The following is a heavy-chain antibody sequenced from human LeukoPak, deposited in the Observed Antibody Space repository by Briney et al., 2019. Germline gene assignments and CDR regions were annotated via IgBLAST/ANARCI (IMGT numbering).Heavy chain of an antibody. CDR3: ARCSGGSCYSSYFDY. D-gene: IGHD2-15*01. CDR2: ISSSSSYI. CDR1: GFTFSSYS. V-gene: IGHV3-21*01. J-gene: IGHJ4*02. Sequence: GGSLRLSCAASGFTFSSYSMNWVRQAPGKGLEWVSSISSSSSYIYYADSVKGRFTISRDNAKNSLYLQMNSLRAEDTAVYYCARCSGGSCYSSYFDYWGQGTLVTVSP.